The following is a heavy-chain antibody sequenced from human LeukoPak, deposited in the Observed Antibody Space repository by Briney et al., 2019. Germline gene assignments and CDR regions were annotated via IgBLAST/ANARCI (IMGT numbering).Heavy chain of an antibody. V-gene: IGHV3-9*01. CDR3: AKDIRDGDNDDAFDI. Sequence: PGGSLRLSCAASGFTFDDYAMHWVRQAPGKGLEWVSGISWNSGSIGYADSVKGRFTISRDNAKNSLYLQMNSLRAEDTALYYCAKDIRDGDNDDAFDIWGQGTMVTVSS. D-gene: IGHD4-17*01. CDR2: ISWNSGSI. J-gene: IGHJ3*02. CDR1: GFTFDDYA.